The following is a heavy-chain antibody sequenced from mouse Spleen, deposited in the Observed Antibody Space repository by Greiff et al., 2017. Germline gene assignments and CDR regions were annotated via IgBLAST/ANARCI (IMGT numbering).Heavy chain of an antibody. V-gene: IGHV1-77*01. J-gene: IGHJ2*01. CDR2: LGPGSGST. D-gene: IGHD2-2*01. Sequence: VQLQESGAELVKPGASVKISCKASGYTFTDYYINWVKQRPGQGLEWIGKLGPGSGSTYYNEKFKGKATLTADKSSSTAYMQLSSLTSEDSAVYFCARGGYDDGDFDYWGQGTTLTVSS. CDR1: GYTFTDYY. CDR3: ARGGYDDGDFDY.